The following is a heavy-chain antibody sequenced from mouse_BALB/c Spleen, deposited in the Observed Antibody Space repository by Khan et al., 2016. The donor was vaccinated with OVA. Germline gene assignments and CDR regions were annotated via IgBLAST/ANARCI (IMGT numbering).Heavy chain of an antibody. V-gene: IGHV9-1*02. CDR2: INTYTGEP. CDR3: AREYYYAMDY. J-gene: IGHJ4*01. CDR1: GYTFTNYG. Sequence: QFQLVQSGPELKKPGETVKISCKASGYTFTNYGMNWVKQAPGKGLKWMGWINTYTGEPTYADDFKGRFAFSLETSASTAYLQINNLKNEDMATYFCAREYYYAMDYWGQGTSVTVSS.